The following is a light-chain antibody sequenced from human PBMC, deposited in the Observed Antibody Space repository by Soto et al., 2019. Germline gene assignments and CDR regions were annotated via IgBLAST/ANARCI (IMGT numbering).Light chain of an antibody. V-gene: IGKV3-15*01. CDR3: QQYNNWPQT. Sequence: IFLTQSPGSLSLSPGERATVSCRASQSLSSNLAWYQQKPGQAPRLLIYGASTRATGIPARFSGSGSGTEFTLTISSLQSEDFAVYYCQQYNNWPQTFGQGTKV. CDR2: GAS. J-gene: IGKJ1*01. CDR1: QSLSSN.